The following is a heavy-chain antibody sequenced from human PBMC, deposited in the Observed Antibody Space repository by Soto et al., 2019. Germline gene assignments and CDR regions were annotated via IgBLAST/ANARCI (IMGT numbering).Heavy chain of an antibody. CDR3: ARSATEWLNWFDP. CDR1: GGSISSSSYY. D-gene: IGHD3-3*01. CDR2: IYYSGST. V-gene: IGHV4-39*01. Sequence: PSETLSLTCTVSGGSISSSSYYWGWIRQPPGKGLEWIGSIYYSGSTYYNPALKSRVTISVDTSKNQFSLKLSSVTAADTAVYYCARSATEWLNWFDPWGQGTLVTVS. J-gene: IGHJ5*02.